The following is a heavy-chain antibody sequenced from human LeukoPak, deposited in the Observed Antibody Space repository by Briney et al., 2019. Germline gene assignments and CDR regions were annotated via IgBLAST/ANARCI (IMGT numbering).Heavy chain of an antibody. CDR3: TRVAGPIA. V-gene: IGHV3-74*01. D-gene: IGHD2-15*01. CDR2: INSDGSIT. Sequence: GGSLRLSCAASGFTFSSYAMSWVRQAPGKGLVWVSRINSDGSITNYADSVKGRFAISRDNAKNTLYLQMNSLSAEDTAVYYCTRVAGPIAWGQGTLVTVSS. CDR1: GFTFSSYA. J-gene: IGHJ5*02.